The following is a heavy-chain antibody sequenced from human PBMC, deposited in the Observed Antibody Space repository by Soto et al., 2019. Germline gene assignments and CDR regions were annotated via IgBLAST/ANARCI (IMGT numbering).Heavy chain of an antibody. CDR1: GFTFSSYA. V-gene: IGHV3-23*04. CDR2: ISGSGGST. CDR3: AKPHYYDSSGYYWFDY. J-gene: IGHJ4*02. D-gene: IGHD3-22*01. Sequence: VQLVESGGGVVQPGRSLRLSCAASGFTFSSYAMHWVRQAPGKGLEWVSAISGSGGSTYYADSVKGRFTISRDNSKNTLYLQMNSLRAEDTAVYYCAKPHYYDSSGYYWFDYWGQGTLVTVSS.